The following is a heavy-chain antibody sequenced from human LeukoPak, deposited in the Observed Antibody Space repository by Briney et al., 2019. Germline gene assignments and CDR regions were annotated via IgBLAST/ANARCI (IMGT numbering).Heavy chain of an antibody. CDR1: GFTFSSYA. CDR2: ISGSGGST. D-gene: IGHD6-19*01. J-gene: IGHJ4*02. V-gene: IGHV3-23*01. Sequence: PGGSLRLSCAASGFTFSSYAMSWVRQAPGKGLEWVSAISGSGGSTYYADSVKGRFTISRDNSKNTLYLQMNSLRAEDTAVYYCAKTPLAPIAVAGTSNGGFDYWGQGTLVTVSS. CDR3: AKTPLAPIAVAGTSNGGFDY.